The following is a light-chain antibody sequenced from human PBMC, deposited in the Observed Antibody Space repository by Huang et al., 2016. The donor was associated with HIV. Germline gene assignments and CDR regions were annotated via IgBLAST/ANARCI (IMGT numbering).Light chain of an antibody. J-gene: IGKJ4*01. CDR2: KAS. CDR1: QSLNSW. Sequence: DIQMTQSPSILSASVGDRVTISCRASQSLNSWLAWYQQKPGKAPRLLIYKASTLEIGVPSRVSGTGSGAEFSLTITTLQPEDFATYYCQQYYGSFTFGGGTKVEVK. V-gene: IGKV1-5*03. CDR3: QQYYGSFT.